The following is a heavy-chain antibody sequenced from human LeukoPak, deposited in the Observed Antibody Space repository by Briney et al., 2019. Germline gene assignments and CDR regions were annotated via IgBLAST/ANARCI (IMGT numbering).Heavy chain of an antibody. J-gene: IGHJ4*02. CDR3: AKEGVSQDFDY. CDR1: GFTFSSYG. Sequence: GRSLRLSCAASGFTFSSYGMHWVRQAPGKGLDWVAVISYDGSNKYYADSVKGRFTIARDNPKNTLYLQMNSLRAEDTAVYYCAKEGVSQDFDYWGQGTLVTVSS. D-gene: IGHD2-15*01. V-gene: IGHV3-30*18. CDR2: ISYDGSNK.